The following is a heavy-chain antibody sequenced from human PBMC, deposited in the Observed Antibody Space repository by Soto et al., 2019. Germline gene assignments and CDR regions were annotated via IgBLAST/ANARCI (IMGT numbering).Heavy chain of an antibody. CDR3: AREVPTALRGGYYSDYGMDV. CDR1: GFTCSSYW. D-gene: IGHD2-2*02. V-gene: IGHV3-74*01. CDR2: LNSDGSST. Sequence: EVQLVESGGGLVQPGGSLRLSCAASGFTCSSYWMHWVRQAPGKGLVWVSRLNSDGSSTSYADSVKGRFTISRDTAKNTLYLQRNSLRAEDTALSYCAREVPTALRGGYYSDYGMDVWCRGTTVPVCS. J-gene: IGHJ6*04.